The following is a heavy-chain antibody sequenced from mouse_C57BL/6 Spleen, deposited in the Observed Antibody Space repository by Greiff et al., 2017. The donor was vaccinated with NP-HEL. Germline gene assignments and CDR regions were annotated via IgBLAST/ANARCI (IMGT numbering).Heavy chain of an antibody. Sequence: VQLQESGAELARPGASVKLSCKASGYTFTSYGISWVKQRTGQGLEWIGEIYPRSGNTYYNEKFKGKATLTADKSSSTAYMELRSLTSEDSAVYFGARGGGYYVRGYYAMDYWGQGTSVTVSS. CDR2: IYPRSGNT. CDR1: GYTFTSYG. J-gene: IGHJ4*01. D-gene: IGHD2-3*01. CDR3: ARGGGYYVRGYYAMDY. V-gene: IGHV1-81*01.